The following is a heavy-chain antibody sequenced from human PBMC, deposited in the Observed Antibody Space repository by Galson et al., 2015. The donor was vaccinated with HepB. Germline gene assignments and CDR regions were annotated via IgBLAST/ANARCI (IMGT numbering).Heavy chain of an antibody. CDR3: VRGIGGEPFDY. V-gene: IGHV3-23*01. CDR1: GFTFDSYA. J-gene: IGHJ4*02. Sequence: SLRLSCAASGFTFDSYAMSWVRQDPVKGLEWVSSISGSGGSLYYPDSVKGRFTISRDNSKNTLYLQMNSLRAEDSALYYCVRGIGGEPFDYWGQGTLVTVSS. CDR2: ISGSGGSL. D-gene: IGHD2-21*01.